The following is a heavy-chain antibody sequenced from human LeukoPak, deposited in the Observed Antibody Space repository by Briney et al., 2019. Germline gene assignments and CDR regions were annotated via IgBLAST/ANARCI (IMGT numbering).Heavy chain of an antibody. Sequence: GGSLRLSCAASRFTFSSYGMNWVRQAPGKGLEWVSYISDSTSSKYYADSVKGRFTISRDNAKNSLYLQMSSLRDEDTAVYYCARDPYYYDSSGYYSTDYWGQGTLVTVSS. CDR3: ARDPYYYDSSGYYSTDY. V-gene: IGHV3-48*02. D-gene: IGHD3-22*01. CDR1: RFTFSSYG. CDR2: ISDSTSSK. J-gene: IGHJ4*02.